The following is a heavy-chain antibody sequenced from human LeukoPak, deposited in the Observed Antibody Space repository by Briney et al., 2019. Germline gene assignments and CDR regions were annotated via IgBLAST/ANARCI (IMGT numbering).Heavy chain of an antibody. Sequence: PGGSLRLSCAASGFTFSSYAMHWVRQAPGKGLEYVSAISSNGGSTYYANSVKGRFTISRDNSKNTLYLQMGSLRAEDMAVYYCARGSYNWNDVRDWYFDLWGRGTLVTVSS. D-gene: IGHD1-1*01. V-gene: IGHV3-64*01. CDR3: ARGSYNWNDVRDWYFDL. J-gene: IGHJ2*01. CDR2: ISSNGGST. CDR1: GFTFSSYA.